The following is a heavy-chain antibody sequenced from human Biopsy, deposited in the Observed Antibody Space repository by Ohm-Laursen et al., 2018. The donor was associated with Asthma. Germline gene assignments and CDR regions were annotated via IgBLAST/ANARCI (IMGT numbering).Heavy chain of an antibody. CDR1: GDSISSPAYY. J-gene: IGHJ6*02. D-gene: IGHD3-10*01. V-gene: IGHV4-31*03. Sequence: TLSLTCSVSGDSISSPAYYCSWVRQHPGKVLEWIGYISYSGTTFYHPSLMSRLIISLDTSKNQFSLKLSSVTAADTAVYFCARAVDYSHYYGIGVWGQGTTVTVS. CDR3: ARAVDYSHYYGIGV. CDR2: ISYSGTT.